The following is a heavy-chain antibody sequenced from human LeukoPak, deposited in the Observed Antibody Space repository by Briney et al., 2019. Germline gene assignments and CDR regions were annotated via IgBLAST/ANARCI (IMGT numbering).Heavy chain of an antibody. Sequence: SETLSLTCTVSGGSISSYYWSWIRQPPGKGLEWIGCIYYSGSTNYNPSLKSRVTISVDTSKNQFSLKLSSVTAADTAVYYCAREKYFDPPGAFDTWGQGTMVTVSS. CDR3: AREKYFDPPGAFDT. D-gene: IGHD3-9*01. CDR1: GGSISSYY. J-gene: IGHJ3*02. V-gene: IGHV4-59*01. CDR2: IYYSGST.